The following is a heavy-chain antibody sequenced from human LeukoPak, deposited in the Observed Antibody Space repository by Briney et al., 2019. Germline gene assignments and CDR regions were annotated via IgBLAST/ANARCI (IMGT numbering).Heavy chain of an antibody. V-gene: IGHV3-30*18. CDR2: ISYDGNSQ. CDR1: GFTFSNYA. CDR3: AKPYPTLTTSAVLDN. D-gene: IGHD1-1*01. Sequence: PGRSLTLSCAASGFTFSNYAIHWVRQAPGRGLEWVAAISYDGNSQHYGAPVKGRFTISRDNSKNTVHLQINTLRTDDAAIYYCAKPYPTLTTSAVLDNWGQGTLVTVSS. J-gene: IGHJ4*02.